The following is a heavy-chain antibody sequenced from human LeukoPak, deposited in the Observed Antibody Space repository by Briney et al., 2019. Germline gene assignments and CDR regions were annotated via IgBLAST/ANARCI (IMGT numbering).Heavy chain of an antibody. V-gene: IGHV3-23*01. CDR3: AKDRRLNPTYYDFWY. D-gene: IGHD3-3*01. J-gene: IGHJ4*02. CDR2: ISGSGGST. CDR1: GFTFSSYA. Sequence: GGSLRLSCAASGFTFSSYAMSWVRQAPGKVLEWVSAISGSGGSTYYADSVKGRFTISRDNSKKTLYLQMNSLRAEDTAVYYCAKDRRLNPTYYDFWYWGQGTLVTVSS.